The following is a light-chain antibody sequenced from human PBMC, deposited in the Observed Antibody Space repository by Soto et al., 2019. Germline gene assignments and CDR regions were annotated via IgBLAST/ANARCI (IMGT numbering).Light chain of an antibody. CDR2: AAS. J-gene: IGKJ3*01. CDR1: QGISSC. Sequence: DIQMTQSPSSVSASVGDRVTITCRASQGISSCLAWYQQKPGKAPKLLIYAASSLQSGVPSRFSGSGSGTDFTLTISSRQPEDFATSYCQQANSFTLFTFGPGTKVDIK. CDR3: QQANSFTLFT. V-gene: IGKV1-12*01.